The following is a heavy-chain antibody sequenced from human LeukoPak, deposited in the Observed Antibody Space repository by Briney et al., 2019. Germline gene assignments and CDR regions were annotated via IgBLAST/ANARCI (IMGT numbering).Heavy chain of an antibody. Sequence: GGSLRLSCAASGFTFSSYSMNWVRQAPGKGLEWVSYISSSSSTIYYADSVKGRFTISRDNAKNSLYLQVNSLRAEDTAVYYCARDPRVGGVVVKRYYYYYYMDVWGKGTTVTVSS. CDR1: GFTFSSYS. CDR2: ISSSSSTI. D-gene: IGHD2-2*01. CDR3: ARDPRVGGVVVKRYYYYYYMDV. V-gene: IGHV3-48*01. J-gene: IGHJ6*03.